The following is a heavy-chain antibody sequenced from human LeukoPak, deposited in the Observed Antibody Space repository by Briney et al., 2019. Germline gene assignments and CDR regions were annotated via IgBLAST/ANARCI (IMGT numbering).Heavy chain of an antibody. J-gene: IGHJ4*02. D-gene: IGHD6-13*01. CDR3: AKGLAAAGTSSCADY. Sequence: GGSLRLSCAASGFTFSSYWMSWVRQAPGKGLEWVSAISGSGGSTYYADSVKGRFTISRDNSKNTLYLQMNSLRAEDTAVYYCAKGLAAAGTSSCADYWGQGTLVTVSS. CDR1: GFTFSSYW. V-gene: IGHV3-23*01. CDR2: ISGSGGST.